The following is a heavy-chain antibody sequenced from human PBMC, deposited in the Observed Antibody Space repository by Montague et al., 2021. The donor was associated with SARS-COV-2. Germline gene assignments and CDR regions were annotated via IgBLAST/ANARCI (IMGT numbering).Heavy chain of an antibody. CDR1: GFTFSSYE. D-gene: IGHD5-18*01. J-gene: IGHJ6*02. CDR2: ISSSGSTI. Sequence: SLRLSLSASGFTFSSYEMNWVRQAPGKGLEWVSYISSSGSTIYYADSVKGRFTISRDNAKNSLYLQMNSLRAEDTAVYYCARDRPWIQLWSYYYYGMDVWGQGTTVTVSS. V-gene: IGHV3-48*03. CDR3: ARDRPWIQLWSYYYYGMDV.